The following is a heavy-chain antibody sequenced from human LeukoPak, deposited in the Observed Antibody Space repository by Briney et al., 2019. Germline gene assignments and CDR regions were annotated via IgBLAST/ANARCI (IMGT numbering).Heavy chain of an antibody. CDR3: ASAPVVPAAIVYYYYYMDV. V-gene: IGHV1-46*01. D-gene: IGHD2-2*01. CDR2: INPSGGST. Sequence: GASVKVSCKASGYTFTSYYMHWVRQAPGQGLEWMGIINPSGGSTSYAQKFQGRVTMTRNTSTSTVYMELSSLRSEDTAVYYCASAPVVPAAIVYYYYYMDVWGKGTTVSVSS. CDR1: GYTFTSYY. J-gene: IGHJ6*03.